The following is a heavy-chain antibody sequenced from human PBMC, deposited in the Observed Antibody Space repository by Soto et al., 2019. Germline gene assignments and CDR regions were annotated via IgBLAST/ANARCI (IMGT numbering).Heavy chain of an antibody. CDR1: GFTFSHYG. CDR2: RWYDGSKK. Sequence: QVQLVESGGGVVQPGTSLRLSCAASGFTFSHYGMHWVRQAPGKGLEWLTVRWYDGSKKYYADSVERRFTISRDNPKNTLYLEMNSLRDEDTAIYYCARDHSSSWPTFAHWGQGTLVSVSS. D-gene: IGHD6-13*01. CDR3: ARDHSSSWPTFAH. V-gene: IGHV3-33*01. J-gene: IGHJ4*02.